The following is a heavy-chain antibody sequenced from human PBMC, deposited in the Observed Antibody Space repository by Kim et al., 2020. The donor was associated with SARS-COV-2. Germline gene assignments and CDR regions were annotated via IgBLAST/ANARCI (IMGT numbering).Heavy chain of an antibody. J-gene: IGHJ4*02. Sequence: LTSRVTISVDTSKNQFSLKLSSVTAADTAVYYCARVPIGYCSSTSCPDDYWGQGTLVTVSS. V-gene: IGHV4-34*01. CDR3: ARVPIGYCSSTSCPDDY. D-gene: IGHD2-2*01.